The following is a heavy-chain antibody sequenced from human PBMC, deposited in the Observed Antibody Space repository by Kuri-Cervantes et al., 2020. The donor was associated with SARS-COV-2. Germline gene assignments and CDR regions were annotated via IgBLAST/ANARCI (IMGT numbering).Heavy chain of an antibody. J-gene: IGHJ4*02. D-gene: IGHD3-22*01. CDR3: ARGEVPYDADY. Sequence: GSLRLSCTVSGGSISSYYWSWIRQPPGKGLEWIGYIYYSGSTNYNPSLKSRVTISVDTSKNQFSLKLSSVTAADTAVYYCARGEVPYDADYWGQGTLVTVSS. CDR2: IYYSGST. V-gene: IGHV4-59*01. CDR1: GGSISSYY.